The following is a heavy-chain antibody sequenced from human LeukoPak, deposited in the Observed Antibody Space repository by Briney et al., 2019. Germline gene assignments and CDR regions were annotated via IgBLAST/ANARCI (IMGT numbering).Heavy chain of an antibody. D-gene: IGHD3-3*01. CDR3: ARDPPGITIFGVVPDGAFDI. J-gene: IGHJ3*02. Sequence: SETLSLTCTVSGGSISSYYWSWIRQPPGKGLEWIGDIYYSGSTNYNPSLKSRVTISVDTSKNQFSLKLSSVTAADTAVYYCARDPPGITIFGVVPDGAFDIWGQGTMVTVSS. CDR2: IYYSGST. CDR1: GGSISSYY. V-gene: IGHV4-59*01.